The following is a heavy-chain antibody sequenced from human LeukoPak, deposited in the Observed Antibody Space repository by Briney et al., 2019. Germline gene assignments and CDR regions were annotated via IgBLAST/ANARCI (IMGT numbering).Heavy chain of an antibody. CDR3: CTSPSFGSSWYQFNY. D-gene: IGHD6-13*01. Sequence: GGSLRLSCAASGFTFSSYGMHWVRQAPGKGLEWVSAISGRDGRTYYTDSVKGRFTISRDNSKNTLYLQMNSLRAEDTAVYYCCTSPSFGSSWYQFNYWGQGALVTVSS. V-gene: IGHV3-23*01. CDR1: GFTFSSYG. J-gene: IGHJ4*02. CDR2: ISGRDGRT.